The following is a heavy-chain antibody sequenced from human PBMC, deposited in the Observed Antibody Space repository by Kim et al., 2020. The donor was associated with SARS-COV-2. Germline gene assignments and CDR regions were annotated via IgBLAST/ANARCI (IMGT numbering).Heavy chain of an antibody. CDR3: ATAISGWDAFDF. V-gene: IGHV3-48*04. CDR2: ISSSSSNTL. D-gene: IGHD6-19*01. J-gene: IGHJ3*01. CDR1: GFTFSSQC. Sequence: GGSLRLSCAASGFTFSSQCMNWVRQAPGKGLEWVAFISSSSSNTLYYESAMRCFSISSSDTKNNLFQLMMNMMAADNTAVYCGATAISGWDAFDFWGLGT.